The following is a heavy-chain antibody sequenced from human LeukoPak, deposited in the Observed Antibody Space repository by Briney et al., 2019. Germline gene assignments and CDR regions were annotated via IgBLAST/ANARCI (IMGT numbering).Heavy chain of an antibody. V-gene: IGHV3-23*01. CDR1: GFTFSSYG. Sequence: GGTLRLSCAASGFTFSSYGMSWVRQAPGKGLEWVSGISLDGATTYYAGSVEGRFTISRDNSKNTLYLQMNSLRADDTAVYYCVKDHGWLLYSWGQGTLVTVSS. CDR3: VKDHGWLLYS. CDR2: ISLDGATT. D-gene: IGHD3-9*01. J-gene: IGHJ4*02.